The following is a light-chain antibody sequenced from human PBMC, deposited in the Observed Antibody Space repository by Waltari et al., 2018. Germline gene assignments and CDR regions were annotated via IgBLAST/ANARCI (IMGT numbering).Light chain of an antibody. Sequence: EIVITQSPATLSSSPGGRATLSCRARQSVRNDLAWYQQKPGQAPRLLIYDASNRATGIPARFSGSGSGTDFTLTISSLEPEDFAVYYCQQRSNWPLAFGQGTKLEIK. CDR1: QSVRND. CDR3: QQRSNWPLA. J-gene: IGKJ2*01. V-gene: IGKV3-11*01. CDR2: DAS.